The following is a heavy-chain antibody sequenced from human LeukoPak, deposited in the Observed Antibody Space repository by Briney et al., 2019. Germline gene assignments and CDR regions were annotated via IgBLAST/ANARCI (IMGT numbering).Heavy chain of an antibody. D-gene: IGHD4-17*01. V-gene: IGHV3-23*01. CDR1: GFTFSSYA. CDR2: ISGSGAGT. Sequence: GGSLRLSCAASGFTFSSYAMTWVRQAPGKGLEWVSGISGSGAGTYYADSVKGRFTISRDNSKNTLYLQMNSLRAEDTAVYYCAKDREDYGDYGVLDFWGQGTLVTVSS. J-gene: IGHJ4*02. CDR3: AKDREDYGDYGVLDF.